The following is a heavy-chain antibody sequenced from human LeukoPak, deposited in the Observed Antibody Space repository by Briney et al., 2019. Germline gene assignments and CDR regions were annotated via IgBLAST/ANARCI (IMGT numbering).Heavy chain of an antibody. V-gene: IGHV3-48*04. CDR2: ISDRSSTI. Sequence: GGSLRLSCAASGFTFTEYSIIWVRQAPGKGLEWVSFISDISDRSSTIHYADSVKGRFTISRDNAKNSHFLQMSSLRVDDTALYYCARGFRNGPFDCWGQGTLVTVSS. CDR3: ARGFRNGPFDC. CDR1: GFTFTEYS. D-gene: IGHD2-8*01. J-gene: IGHJ4*02.